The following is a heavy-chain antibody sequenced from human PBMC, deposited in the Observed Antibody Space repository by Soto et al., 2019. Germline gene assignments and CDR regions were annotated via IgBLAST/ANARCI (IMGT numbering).Heavy chain of an antibody. CDR3: ARDLVGLTHFDY. V-gene: IGHV4-59*01. D-gene: IGHD1-26*01. J-gene: IGHJ4*02. CDR1: GDSLSTYY. CDR2: IYYIGRT. Sequence: SETLSLTCTVSGDSLSTYYWNWIRQPVGKGLEWIGYIYYIGRTNYNPSLRSRVTISIDTSKNQISLNLDSVTAADTGVYYCARDLVGLTHFDYWGQGSLVTVS.